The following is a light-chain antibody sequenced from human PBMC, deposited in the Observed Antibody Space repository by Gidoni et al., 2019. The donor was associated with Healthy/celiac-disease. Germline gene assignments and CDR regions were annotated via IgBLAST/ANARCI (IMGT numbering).Light chain of an antibody. CDR2: AAS. CDR3: QQSYSTLMCS. J-gene: IGKJ2*04. V-gene: IGKV1-39*01. Sequence: DIQMTQSPSSLSASVGDRVTITCRASQSISSYLNWYQQKPGKAPKLLIYAASSLQSGVPSRFSGSGSGTDFTLTFSSLQPEDFATYYCQQSYSTLMCSFGQGTKLEIK. CDR1: QSISSY.